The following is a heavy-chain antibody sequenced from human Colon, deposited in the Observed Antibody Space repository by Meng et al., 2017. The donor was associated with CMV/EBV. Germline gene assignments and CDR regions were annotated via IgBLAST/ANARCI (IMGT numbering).Heavy chain of an antibody. V-gene: IGHV4-39*07. CDR2: IFHTGAT. J-gene: IGHJ4*02. CDR1: GGSTSSNAYY. Sequence: PETLSLTRIVSGGSTSSNAYYWGWIRQPPGKGLEWIGSIFHTGATDYNPPLKSRVTISVDTSKSQFFLNLTSVTAADTAVYYCTRDGISFSGRPLDFWGQGALVTVSS. D-gene: IGHD1-1*01. CDR3: TRDGISFSGRPLDF.